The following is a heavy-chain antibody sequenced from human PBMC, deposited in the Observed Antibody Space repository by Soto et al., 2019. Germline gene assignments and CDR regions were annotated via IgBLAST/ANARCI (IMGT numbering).Heavy chain of an antibody. V-gene: IGHV3-23*01. CDR2: ISARGGST. Sequence: EVQLLESGGGLVQPGRSLRLACAASGFSFNSYAMHWVRQAPGKGLEWVSVISARGGSTYFADSVKGRFTISRHNSKNVLSLEMNILSAEDAATDFYAKGSSEYSAGVDRWGQGTLVFVSS. D-gene: IGHD1-26*01. J-gene: IGHJ5*02. CDR3: AKGSSEYSAGVDR. CDR1: GFSFNSYA.